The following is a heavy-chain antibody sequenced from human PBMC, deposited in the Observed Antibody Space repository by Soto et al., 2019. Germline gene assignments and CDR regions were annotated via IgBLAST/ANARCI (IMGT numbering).Heavy chain of an antibody. J-gene: IGHJ3*02. D-gene: IGHD3-9*01. CDR1: GFSFSSFW. Sequence: EVQLVESGGGLVQPGGSLRLSCAASGFSFSSFWMSWVRQPPGKGLEWVANIKEDGSDKHYVDSVKGRFTISRDNAKNSLYLQMNSLRVEDTAVYYCASPLPTTGTWVNAFDIRGQGTMVTVSS. CDR2: IKEDGSDK. V-gene: IGHV3-7*05. CDR3: ASPLPTTGTWVNAFDI.